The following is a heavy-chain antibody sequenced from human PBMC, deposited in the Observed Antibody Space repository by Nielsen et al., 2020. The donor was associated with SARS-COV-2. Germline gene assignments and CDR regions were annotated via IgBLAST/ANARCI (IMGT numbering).Heavy chain of an antibody. Sequence: GESLKISCAASGFTFSNAWMSWVRQAPGKGLVWVSRINSDGSSTSYADSVKGRFTISRDNAKNTLYLQMNSLRAEDTAVYYCARLTTVTTFGLIDIWGQGTMVTVSS. CDR3: ARLTTVTTFGLIDI. J-gene: IGHJ3*02. V-gene: IGHV3-74*01. D-gene: IGHD4-17*01. CDR1: GFTFSNAW. CDR2: INSDGSST.